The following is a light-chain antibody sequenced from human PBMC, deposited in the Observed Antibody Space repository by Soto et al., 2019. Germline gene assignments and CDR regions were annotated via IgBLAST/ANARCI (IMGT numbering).Light chain of an antibody. CDR3: SSYAGSNYHYV. CDR1: SGDGGAYDY. V-gene: IGLV2-8*01. J-gene: IGLJ1*01. Sequence: QSVKSQPPSASWSPGHLVTISCTGTSGDGGAYDYVSWYQQHPGKAPKLLIYEVTKRPLGVPDRFSGSKSGNAASLTVSGLQAEDDADYYCSSYAGSNYHYVFGPWPKVTVL. CDR2: EVT.